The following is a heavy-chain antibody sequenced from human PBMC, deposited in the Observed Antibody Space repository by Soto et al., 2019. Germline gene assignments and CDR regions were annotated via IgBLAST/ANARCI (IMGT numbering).Heavy chain of an antibody. Sequence: ASVKVSCKASGGTFSSYAISWVRQAPGQGLEWMGGIIPIFGTANYAQKFQGRVTITADESTSTAYMELSSLRSEDTAVYYCARDARREYYYDSSGYYADAFDIWGQGTMVTVSS. J-gene: IGHJ3*02. V-gene: IGHV1-69*13. CDR3: ARDARREYYYDSSGYYADAFDI. CDR2: IIPIFGTA. D-gene: IGHD3-22*01. CDR1: GGTFSSYA.